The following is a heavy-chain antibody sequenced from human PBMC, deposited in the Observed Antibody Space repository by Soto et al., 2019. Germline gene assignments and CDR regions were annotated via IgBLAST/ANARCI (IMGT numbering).Heavy chain of an antibody. Sequence: PGGSLRLSCVASGFTFRTYDMHWVRQPTGKGLEWISTIDTAGHTYYLGSVKARFTVPRENAENSLYLQMNSLGAGDTAVYYCARERYYGLGSYSYYYGMDVWGQGTPVTVSS. J-gene: IGHJ6*02. CDR1: GFTFRTYD. CDR3: ARERYYGLGSYSYYYGMDV. V-gene: IGHV3-13*01. CDR2: IDTAGHT. D-gene: IGHD3-10*01.